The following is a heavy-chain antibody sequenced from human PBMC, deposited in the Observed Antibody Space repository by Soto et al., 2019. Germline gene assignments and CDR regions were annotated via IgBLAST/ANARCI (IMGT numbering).Heavy chain of an antibody. Sequence: EVQLVESGGGLVQPGGSLRLSCGASGCSFSSYWMLWVRQDPGKGLLWVARVSPDGGGTSYADSVKGRFTIFRDNAKNTVYLQMNSLRVEDTAVSFCARGRWELLPSDWGQGTLVTVSS. CDR1: GCSFSSYW. CDR3: ARGRWELLPSD. V-gene: IGHV3-74*01. D-gene: IGHD1-26*01. CDR2: VSPDGGGT. J-gene: IGHJ4*02.